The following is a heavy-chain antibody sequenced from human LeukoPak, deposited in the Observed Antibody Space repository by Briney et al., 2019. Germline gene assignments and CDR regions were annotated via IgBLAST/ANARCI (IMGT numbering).Heavy chain of an antibody. Sequence: PGGSLRLSCAASGFTFDDYGMSWVRQAPGKGLEWVYGINWNGGRTGYADSVKGRFTISRDNAKNSLYLQMNSLRAEDTALYHCARGGDDSTEGIDYWGQGTLVTVSS. CDR3: ARGGDDSTEGIDY. CDR2: INWNGGRT. CDR1: GFTFDDYG. J-gene: IGHJ4*02. V-gene: IGHV3-20*01. D-gene: IGHD3-22*01.